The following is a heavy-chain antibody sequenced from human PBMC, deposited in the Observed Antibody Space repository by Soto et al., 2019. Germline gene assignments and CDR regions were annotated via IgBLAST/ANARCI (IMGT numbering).Heavy chain of an antibody. D-gene: IGHD6-19*01. CDR2: VYMTST. V-gene: IGHV4-59*03. CDR1: GDSITSLH. CDR3: AGDRKPSQWLGMHS. Sequence: QVQLQESGPGLVKPSETLSLTRSVPGDSITSLHWCGLPQPPGKRLEYIGSVYMTSTYYNPSLKSRVIMSVDTSKSQLSLKLNSVSAADTAVYYCAGDRKPSQWLGMHSWSQGILVAVSS. J-gene: IGHJ4*02.